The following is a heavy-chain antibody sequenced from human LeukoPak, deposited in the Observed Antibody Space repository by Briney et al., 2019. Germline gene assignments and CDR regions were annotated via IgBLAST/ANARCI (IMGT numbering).Heavy chain of an antibody. CDR2: INTDGTVT. J-gene: IGHJ5*02. CDR3: ATGQGLAPHPGS. D-gene: IGHD6-19*01. V-gene: IGHV3-74*01. CDR1: GFTFSKYW. Sequence: GGSLRLSCAASGFTFSKYWMLWVRQAPGKGLESVSRINTDGTVTTYADSVKGRFTVSRDNADNTMFLQMNSVRDEDTAVYYWATGQGLAPHPGSWGQGTPVTVAT.